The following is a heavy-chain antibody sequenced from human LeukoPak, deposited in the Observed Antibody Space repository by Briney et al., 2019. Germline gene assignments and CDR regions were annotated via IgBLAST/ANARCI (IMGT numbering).Heavy chain of an antibody. CDR3: ARGSPQVYYDFLGDDY. J-gene: IGHJ4*02. CDR2: IIPIFGTA. CDR1: GGTFSSYA. D-gene: IGHD3-22*01. V-gene: IGHV1-69*13. Sequence: SVKVSCKASGGTFSSYAISWVRQAPGQGLEWMGGIIPIFGTANYAQKFQGRVTITADESTSTAYMELSSLRSEDTAVYYCARGSPQVYYDFLGDDYWGQGTLVTVSS.